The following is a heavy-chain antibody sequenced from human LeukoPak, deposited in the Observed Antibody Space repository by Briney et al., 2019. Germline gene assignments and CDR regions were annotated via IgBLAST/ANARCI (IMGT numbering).Heavy chain of an antibody. CDR3: AREVTMFRGIHWFDP. CDR2: ISSSSSYI. Sequence: GGSLRLSCAASGFTFSSYSMNWVRQAPGKGLGWVSSISSSSSYIYYADSVRGRFTMSRDNAKNSLYLQMNSLRAEDTAVYYCAREVTMFRGIHWFDPWGQGTLVTVSS. J-gene: IGHJ5*02. CDR1: GFTFSSYS. V-gene: IGHV3-21*01. D-gene: IGHD3-10*01.